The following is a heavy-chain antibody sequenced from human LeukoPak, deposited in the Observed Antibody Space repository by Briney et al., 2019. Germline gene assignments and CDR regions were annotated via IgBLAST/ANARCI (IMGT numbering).Heavy chain of an antibody. V-gene: IGHV3-23*01. CDR3: GIRDTSDYYVF. Sequence: GGSLRLSCTGSGFTFRTYALSWVRQAPGKGLEWVSATGSNGVTYYADSVKGRFTISRDNSKNALYLQMNGLRADGTAVYYCGIRDTSDYYVFWGQGTLVTVSS. CDR2: TGSNGVT. J-gene: IGHJ4*02. CDR1: GFTFRTYA. D-gene: IGHD3-22*01.